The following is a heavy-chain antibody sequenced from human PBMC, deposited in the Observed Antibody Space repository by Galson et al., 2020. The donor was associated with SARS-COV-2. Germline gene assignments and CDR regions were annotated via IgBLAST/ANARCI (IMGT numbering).Heavy chain of an antibody. CDR2: IFYSGYT. V-gene: IGHV4-4*02. CDR1: GGPISSSDW. D-gene: IGHD2-21*02. Sequence: SETLSLTCALSGGPISSSDWWGSARQPPGKGLEWIGEIFYSGYTNYNPSLKSRVTMSVDTSKNQFSLKLSSVTAADTALYYCSRIIVTAYYFTYMDVWGKWTTVTVSS. J-gene: IGHJ6*03. CDR3: SRIIVTAYYFTYMDV.